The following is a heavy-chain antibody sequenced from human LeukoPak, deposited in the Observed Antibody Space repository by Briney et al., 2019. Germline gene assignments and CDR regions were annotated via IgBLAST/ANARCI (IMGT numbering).Heavy chain of an antibody. D-gene: IGHD6-13*01. CDR2: IYYSGST. V-gene: IGHV4-59*01. CDR1: GGSISSYY. J-gene: IGHJ6*03. CDR3: ARTTEAHSWRTRYYDYYMDV. Sequence: SETLSLTCAVYGGSISSYYWSWIRQPPGKGLEWIGYIYYSGSTNYNPSLKSRVTISVDTSKNQFSLKLSSVTAADTAVYYCARTTEAHSWRTRYYDYYMDVWGKGTTVTVSS.